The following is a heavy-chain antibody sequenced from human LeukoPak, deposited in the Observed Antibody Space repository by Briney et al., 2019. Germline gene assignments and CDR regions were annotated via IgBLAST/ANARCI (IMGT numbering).Heavy chain of an antibody. D-gene: IGHD6-13*01. CDR2: IYYSGST. V-gene: IGHV4-59*01. CDR1: GGSISSYY. J-gene: IGHJ6*03. CDR3: ARTTEAHSWRTRYYDYYMDV. Sequence: SETLSLTCAVYGGSISSYYWSWIRQPPGKGLEWIGYIYYSGSTNYNPSLKSRVTISVDTSKNQFSLKLSSVTAADTAVYYCARTTEAHSWRTRYYDYYMDVWGKGTTVTVSS.